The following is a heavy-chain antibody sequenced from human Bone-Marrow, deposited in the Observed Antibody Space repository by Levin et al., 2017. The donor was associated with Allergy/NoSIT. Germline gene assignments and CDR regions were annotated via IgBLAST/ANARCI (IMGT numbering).Heavy chain of an antibody. CDR3: ARAAAGTYFDY. D-gene: IGHD6-13*01. CDR2: IGIADDT. V-gene: IGHV3-13*01. Sequence: AGGSLRLSCVGSGFTISSYDMHWVRQGTGKGLEWVSVIGIADDTYYAGSVKGRFTISRDDGKNSLYLRLNSLRAGDTAVYFCARAAAGTYFDYWGQGTLVTVSS. CDR1: GFTISSYD. J-gene: IGHJ4*02.